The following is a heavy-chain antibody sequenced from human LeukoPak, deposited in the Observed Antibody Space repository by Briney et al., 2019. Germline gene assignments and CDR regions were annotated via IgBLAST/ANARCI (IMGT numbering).Heavy chain of an antibody. CDR2: IYYSGST. J-gene: IGHJ4*02. D-gene: IGHD6-13*01. CDR3: ARDTLIAAFDY. CDR1: GGSISSYY. Sequence: SETLSLTCTVSGGSISSYYWSWIRQPPGKGLEWIGYIYYSGSTNYNPSLKSRVTMSVDTSKNQFSLKLSSVTAADTAVYYCARDTLIAAFDYWGQGTLVTVPS. V-gene: IGHV4-59*12.